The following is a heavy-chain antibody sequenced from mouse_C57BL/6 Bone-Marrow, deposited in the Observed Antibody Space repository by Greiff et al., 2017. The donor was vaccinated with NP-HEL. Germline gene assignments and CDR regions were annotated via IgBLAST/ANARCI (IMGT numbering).Heavy chain of an antibody. CDR2: IDPENGDT. CDR3: TTVITTWYFDV. J-gene: IGHJ1*03. Sequence: EVKLLESGAELVRPGASVKLSCTASGFNIKDDYMHWVKQRPEQGLEWIGWIDPENGDTEYASKFQGKATITADTSSNTAYLQRSSLTSEDTAVYYCTTVITTWYFDVWGTGTTVTVSS. CDR1: GFNIKDDY. D-gene: IGHD1-1*01. V-gene: IGHV14-4*01.